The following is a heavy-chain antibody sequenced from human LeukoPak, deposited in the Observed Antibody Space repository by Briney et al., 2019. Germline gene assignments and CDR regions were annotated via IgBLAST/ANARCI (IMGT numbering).Heavy chain of an antibody. D-gene: IGHD3-3*01. CDR3: ARVGSLYDFWSGQYYRYYYYMDV. J-gene: IGHJ6*03. Sequence: GGSLRLSCAASGFTFSSYGMHWVRPAPGKGLEWVAVISYEGSNKYYADSVKGRFTMSRGNAEQTLYLQVNRLRAEDTAMYFCARVGSLYDFWSGQYYRYYYYMDVWDKGTTVTVSS. CDR2: ISYEGSNK. CDR1: GFTFSSYG. V-gene: IGHV3-33*05.